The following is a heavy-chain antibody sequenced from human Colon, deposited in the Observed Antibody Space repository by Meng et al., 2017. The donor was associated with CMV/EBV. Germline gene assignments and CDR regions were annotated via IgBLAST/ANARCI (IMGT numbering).Heavy chain of an antibody. D-gene: IGHD6-13*01. CDR2: IKQDGSKK. Sequence: GGSLRLSCATSGFTFSKYWMSWVRQAPGKGLEWVANIKQDGSKKYYVDSVKGRFTISRDNAKNSVSLQMNSLRAEDTAVYYCARPARGSTNYYWGQGTLVTVSS. V-gene: IGHV3-7*01. CDR3: ARPARGSTNYY. CDR1: GFTFSKYW. J-gene: IGHJ4*02.